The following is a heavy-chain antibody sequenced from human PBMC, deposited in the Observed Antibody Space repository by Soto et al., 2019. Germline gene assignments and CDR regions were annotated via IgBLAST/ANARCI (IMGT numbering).Heavy chain of an antibody. V-gene: IGHV4-59*08. J-gene: IGHJ5*02. CDR3: ARHQVAENIDYLLFAP. Sequence: PSETLSLTCTVSGGSIGTYYWSWIRQPPGKGLEWIGFIHYTGDNNYNPSLNSRASISVDTSKNQFSLKLTSVTAADTAGYFCARHQVAENIDYLLFAPWGQGTLVTVSS. D-gene: IGHD3-9*01. CDR1: GGSIGTYY. CDR2: IHYTGDN.